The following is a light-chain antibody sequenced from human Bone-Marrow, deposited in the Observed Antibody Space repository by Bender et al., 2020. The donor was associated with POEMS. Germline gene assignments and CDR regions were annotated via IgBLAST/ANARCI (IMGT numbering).Light chain of an antibody. Sequence: SYVLTQPPSVSVAPGQTARITCGADEIGSFSVQWYQQRPGQAPVLVVYDDDDRPPGIPDRFSGSNSGGTATLTINRVEAGDEADYYCHVWDSSSDHYCEFGGGTKLTVL. CDR1: EIGSFS. V-gene: IGLV3-21*02. CDR3: HVWDSSSDHYCE. CDR2: DDD. J-gene: IGLJ2*01.